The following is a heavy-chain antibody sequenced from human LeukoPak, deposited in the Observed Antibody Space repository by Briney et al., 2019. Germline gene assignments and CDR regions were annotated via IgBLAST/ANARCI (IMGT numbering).Heavy chain of an antibody. V-gene: IGHV4-34*01. CDR1: GGSFSGYY. CDR3: ARAYYGREGYYFDY. CDR2: INHSGST. J-gene: IGHJ4*02. Sequence: PETLSLTCAVYGGSFSGYYWSWIRQPPGKGLEWIGEINHSGSTNYNPSLKSRVTISVDTSKNQFSLKLSSVTAADTAVYYCARAYYGREGYYFDYWGQGTLVTVSS. D-gene: IGHD3-3*01.